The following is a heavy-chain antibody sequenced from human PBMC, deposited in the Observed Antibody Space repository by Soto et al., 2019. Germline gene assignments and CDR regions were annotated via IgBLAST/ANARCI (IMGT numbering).Heavy chain of an antibody. CDR3: AIHSTTGTTVAFDI. V-gene: IGHV4-39*01. CDR2: IYYSGST. D-gene: IGHD1-1*01. CDR1: GGSISSSSYY. Sequence: SETLSLTCTVSGGSISSSSYYWGWIRQPPGKGLEWIGSIYYSGSTYYNPSLKSRVTISVDTSKNQFSLKLSSVTAADTAVYYCAIHSTTGTTVAFDIWGQGTMVTVSS. J-gene: IGHJ3*02.